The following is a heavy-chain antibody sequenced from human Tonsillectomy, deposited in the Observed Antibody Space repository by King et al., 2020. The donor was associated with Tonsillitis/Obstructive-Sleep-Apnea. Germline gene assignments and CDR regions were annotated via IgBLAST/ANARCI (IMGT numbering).Heavy chain of an antibody. CDR1: GYTFTNYA. V-gene: IGHV7-4-1*02. CDR2: INTNTGNS. J-gene: IGHJ5*02. CDR3: TRVVVVPAAVDNWFDP. Sequence: VQLVESGSELKKPGASVKVSCKASGYTFTNYAMNWVRQAPVQGLEWMGWINTNTGNSTYAQGFTGRFVFSLDTSVSTAYLQISSLKAEDTAVYYCTRVVVVPAAVDNWFDPWGQGTLVTVSS. D-gene: IGHD2-2*01.